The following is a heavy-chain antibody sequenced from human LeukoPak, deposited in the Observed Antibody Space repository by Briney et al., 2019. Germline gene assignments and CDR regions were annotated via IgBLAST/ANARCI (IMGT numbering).Heavy chain of an antibody. Sequence: ASVKVSCKVSGYTLTELSMHWVRQAPGKGLEWMGGFDPEDGETIYAQKFQGRVTMTEDTSTDTAYMELSSLRSEDTAVYYCATLPWGVGATRGDAFDIWGQGTMVTVSS. V-gene: IGHV1-24*01. J-gene: IGHJ3*02. CDR2: FDPEDGET. D-gene: IGHD1-26*01. CDR3: ATLPWGVGATRGDAFDI. CDR1: GYTLTELS.